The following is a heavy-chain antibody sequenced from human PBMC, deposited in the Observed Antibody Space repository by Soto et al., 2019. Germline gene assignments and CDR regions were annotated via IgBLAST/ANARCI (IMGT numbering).Heavy chain of an antibody. CDR1: GFTFRNYG. CDR3: AKDRSLGYCSGGDCYYYYGMDV. CDR2: VSSAGNKK. Sequence: QVHLVESGGGVVQPGGSLRLSCEGSGFTFRNYGIHWVRQAPDKGLEWVAVVSSAGNKKYYGDSVKGRFTISRDNSKTSVYLQMNSLRPEDTAVYYCAKDRSLGYCSGGDCYYYYGMDVWGQGTTVTVSS. V-gene: IGHV3-30*18. D-gene: IGHD2-8*02. J-gene: IGHJ6*02.